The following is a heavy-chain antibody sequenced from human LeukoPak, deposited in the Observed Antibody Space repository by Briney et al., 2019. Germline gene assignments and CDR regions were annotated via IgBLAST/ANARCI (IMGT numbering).Heavy chain of an antibody. J-gene: IGHJ6*02. V-gene: IGHV4-59*01. D-gene: IGHD6-19*01. CDR1: GGSISSYY. CDR2: IYYSGST. Sequence: SETLSLTCTVSGGSISSYYWSWVRQPPGKGLEWIGYIYYSGSTNYNPSLKSRVTISVDTSKNQFSLKLSSVTAADTAVYYCARARYSSGPFKTYYYYGMDVWGQGTTVTVSS. CDR3: ARARYSSGPFKTYYYYGMDV.